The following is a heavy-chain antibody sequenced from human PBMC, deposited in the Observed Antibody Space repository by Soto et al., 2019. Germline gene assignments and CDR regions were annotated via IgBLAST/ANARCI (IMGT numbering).Heavy chain of an antibody. V-gene: IGHV3-30*03. J-gene: IGHJ4*02. CDR3: ARGLRSVLDY. CDR2: ISYDSTKT. D-gene: IGHD6-6*01. CDR1: GFTFNSYG. Sequence: GGSLRLSCAASGFTFNSYGMHWVRQGPGNGLEWVAFISYDSTKTYYADSVKGRFTISRDNSNSALYVQMNSLTGEDTAVYYCARGLRSVLDYWGQGTLVTVSS.